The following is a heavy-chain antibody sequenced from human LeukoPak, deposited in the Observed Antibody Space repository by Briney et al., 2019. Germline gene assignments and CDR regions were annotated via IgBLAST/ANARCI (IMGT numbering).Heavy chain of an antibody. CDR3: VTGPVVPDAPFYFDY. CDR2: ISSNGGST. D-gene: IGHD2-2*01. V-gene: IGHV3-64D*06. Sequence: PGGSLRLSCSASGFTFSSYAMHWVRQAPGQGLEYVSAISSNGGSTYYADSVKGRFTISRDNSKNTLYLQMSSLRAEDTAVYYCVTGPVVPDAPFYFDYWGKGTLVSVSS. J-gene: IGHJ4*02. CDR1: GFTFSSYA.